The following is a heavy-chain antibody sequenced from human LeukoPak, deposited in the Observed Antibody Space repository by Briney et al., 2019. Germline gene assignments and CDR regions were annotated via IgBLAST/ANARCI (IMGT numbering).Heavy chain of an antibody. CDR2: ISGDGRDT. V-gene: IGHV3-23*01. Sequence: GGSLRLSCAASGFSFSSFGMSWVRQAPGRGLQWVSSISGDGRDTFYADSVKGRFTVSRDNSKTTMFLQMNSLRVEDTAVYYCARDPWEQQLADAFDIWGQGTMVTVSS. J-gene: IGHJ3*02. CDR1: GFSFSSFG. D-gene: IGHD6-13*01. CDR3: ARDPWEQQLADAFDI.